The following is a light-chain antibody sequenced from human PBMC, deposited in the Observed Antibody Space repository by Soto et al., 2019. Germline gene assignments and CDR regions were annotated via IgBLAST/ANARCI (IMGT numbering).Light chain of an antibody. Sequence: DIQMTQSPSTLSASVGDRVTITCRASQSISSWLAWYQQKPGKAPKLLIYDASSLESGVPSRFSGSRSGTEFTLTMSSLQPDDFETYYCQQYNSYYPEFGQGTKVDI. CDR2: DAS. J-gene: IGKJ1*01. V-gene: IGKV1-5*01. CDR3: QQYNSYYPE. CDR1: QSISSW.